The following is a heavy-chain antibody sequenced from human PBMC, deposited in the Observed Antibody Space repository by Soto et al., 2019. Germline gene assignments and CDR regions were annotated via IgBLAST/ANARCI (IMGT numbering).Heavy chain of an antibody. J-gene: IGHJ6*02. Sequence: GGSLRLSCAASGFTFSSYAMHWVRQAPGKGLEWVAVISYDGSNKYYADSVKGRFTISRDNSKNTLYLQMNSLRAEDTAVYYCARDLRDIVATIRSYYYGMDVWGQGTTVTVS. CDR2: ISYDGSNK. CDR1: GFTFSSYA. D-gene: IGHD5-12*01. CDR3: ARDLRDIVATIRSYYYGMDV. V-gene: IGHV3-30-3*01.